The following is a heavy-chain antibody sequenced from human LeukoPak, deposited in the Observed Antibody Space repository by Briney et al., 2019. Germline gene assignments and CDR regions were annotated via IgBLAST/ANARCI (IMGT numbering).Heavy chain of an antibody. CDR1: GSTFTSYA. D-gene: IGHD2-2*01. CDR3: ARVPLIVVVPAAIRGWFDP. V-gene: IGHV1-3*01. CDR2: INAANGNT. J-gene: IGHJ5*02. Sequence: ASVKVSCKASGSTFTSYALHWVRQAPGQRLEWMGWINAANGNTKYYQKFQVRVTITRDTSAITAYMELSSLRSEDTAVYYCARVPLIVVVPAAIRGWFDPWGQGTLVTVSS.